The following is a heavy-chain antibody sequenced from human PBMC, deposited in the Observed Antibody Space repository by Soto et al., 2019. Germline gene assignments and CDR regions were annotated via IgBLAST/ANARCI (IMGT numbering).Heavy chain of an antibody. CDR1: GFIFSSYA. V-gene: IGHV3-30-3*01. CDR3: AREYGITGTTFDY. CDR2: ISYDGSNK. J-gene: IGHJ4*02. D-gene: IGHD1-7*01. Sequence: QVQLVESGGGVVQPGRSLRLSCAASGFIFSSYAMHWVRQAPGKGLEGVAVISYDGSNKYYADSVKGRFTISRDNSKNTLYLQMNSLRAEDTAVYYCAREYGITGTTFDYWGQGTLVTVSS.